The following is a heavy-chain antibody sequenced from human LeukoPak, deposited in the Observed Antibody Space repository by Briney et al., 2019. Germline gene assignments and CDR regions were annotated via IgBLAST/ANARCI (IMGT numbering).Heavy chain of an antibody. CDR1: GGTLSKNS. V-gene: IGHV1-69*05. CDR2: IIPIFGTA. D-gene: IGHD4-11*01. Sequence: ASVKVSCKAYGGTLSKNSVTWVRQAPGQGLEWMGGIIPIFGTANYAQKFQGGVTITTDESTSTAYMELSSLRSEDTAVYYCARGADYRLDAFDIWGQGTMVTVSS. CDR3: ARGADYRLDAFDI. J-gene: IGHJ3*02.